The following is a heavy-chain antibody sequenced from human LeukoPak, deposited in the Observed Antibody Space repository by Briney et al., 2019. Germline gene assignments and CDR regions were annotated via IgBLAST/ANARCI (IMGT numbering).Heavy chain of an antibody. Sequence: GGSLRLSCAASGFTFSSYGMTWVRQAPGKGLEWVSVIYSGGSTYYADSVKGRFTISRDNSKNTLYLQMNSLRAEDTAVYYCARVVHYYGSGSSYFDYWGQGTLVTVSS. J-gene: IGHJ4*02. D-gene: IGHD3-10*01. CDR1: GFTFSSYG. CDR2: IYSGGST. V-gene: IGHV3-66*01. CDR3: ARVVHYYGSGSSYFDY.